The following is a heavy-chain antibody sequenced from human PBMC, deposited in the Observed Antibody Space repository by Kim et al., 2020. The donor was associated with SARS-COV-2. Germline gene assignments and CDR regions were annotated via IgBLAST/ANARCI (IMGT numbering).Heavy chain of an antibody. J-gene: IGHJ4*02. V-gene: IGHV4-39*02. Sequence: YYNPTLKSRVTISVDTSKNQFSLKLSSVTAADTAVYYCARDGLAAAGLDYWGQGTLVTVSS. CDR3: ARDGLAAAGLDY. D-gene: IGHD6-13*01.